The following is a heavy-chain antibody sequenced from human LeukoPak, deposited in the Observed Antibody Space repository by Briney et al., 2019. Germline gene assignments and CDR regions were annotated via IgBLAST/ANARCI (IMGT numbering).Heavy chain of an antibody. CDR2: IYYSGST. Sequence: PSETLSLTCTVSGGSISSYYWSWIRQPPGKGLEWIGYIYYSGSTNYNPSLKSRVTISVDTSKNQFSLKLSSVTAADTAVYYCAREGGGYGSGSYYTLDAFDIWGQGTMVTVSS. CDR3: AREGGGYGSGSYYTLDAFDI. D-gene: IGHD3-10*01. V-gene: IGHV4-59*01. CDR1: GGSISSYY. J-gene: IGHJ3*02.